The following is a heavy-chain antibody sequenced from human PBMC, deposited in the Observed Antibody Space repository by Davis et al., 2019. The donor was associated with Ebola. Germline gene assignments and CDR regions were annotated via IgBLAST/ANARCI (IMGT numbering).Heavy chain of an antibody. J-gene: IGHJ4*01. Sequence: PGGSLRLSCAASGFTIIPFGMHWVRQAPGKGLEWVAFIRYDGSKEYYGESVKGRFTVSRDNSKNTLFLQMNSLRAEDTAMYYCARDHGQGIRLLYYLDYWGHGSLVTVSS. CDR1: GFTIIPFG. D-gene: IGHD5-18*01. CDR3: ARDHGQGIRLLYYLDY. V-gene: IGHV3-30*02. CDR2: IRYDGSKE.